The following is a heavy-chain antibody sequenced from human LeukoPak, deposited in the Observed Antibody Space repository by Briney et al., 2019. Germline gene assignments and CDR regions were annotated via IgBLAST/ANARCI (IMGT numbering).Heavy chain of an antibody. J-gene: IGHJ4*02. CDR1: GFTFSSYG. V-gene: IGHV3-33*01. Sequence: GGSLRLSCAASGFTFSSYGMHWVRQAPGKGLEWVAVIWYDGSNKYYADSVKGRFTISRDNSKNTLYLQMNSLRAEDTAVYYCARTGIAARSLGGPREYYFDYWGQGTLVTVSS. CDR3: ARTGIAARSLGGPREYYFDY. CDR2: IWYDGSNK. D-gene: IGHD6-6*01.